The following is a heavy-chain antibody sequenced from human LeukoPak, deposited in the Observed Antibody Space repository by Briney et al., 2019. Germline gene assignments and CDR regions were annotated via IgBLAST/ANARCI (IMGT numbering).Heavy chain of an antibody. CDR3: ARDQGGYCSSTSCYTDYYYYYGMDV. Sequence: GASVKASCKASGGTFSSYAISWVRQAPGQGLEWMGGIIPIFGTANYAQKFQGRVTITADESTSTAYMELSSLRSEDTAVYYCARDQGGYCSSTSCYTDYYYYYGMDVWGQGTTVTVSS. D-gene: IGHD2-2*02. CDR2: IIPIFGTA. V-gene: IGHV1-69*13. J-gene: IGHJ6*02. CDR1: GGTFSSYA.